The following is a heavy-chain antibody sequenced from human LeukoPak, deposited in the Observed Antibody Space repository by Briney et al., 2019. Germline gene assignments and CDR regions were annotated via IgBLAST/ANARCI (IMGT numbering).Heavy chain of an antibody. CDR1: GFTFSSYS. D-gene: IGHD5-24*01. Sequence: TGGSLRLSCAASGFTFSSYSMNWVRQAPGKGLEWVSSISSSSSYIYYADSVKGRFTISRDNAKNSLYLQMNSLRAEDTAVYYCARVRGDGYNLDIWGQGTMVTVSS. CDR3: ARVRGDGYNLDI. V-gene: IGHV3-21*01. J-gene: IGHJ3*02. CDR2: ISSSSSYI.